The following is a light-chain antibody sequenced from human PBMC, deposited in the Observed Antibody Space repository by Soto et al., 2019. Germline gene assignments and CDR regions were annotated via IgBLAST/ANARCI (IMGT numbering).Light chain of an antibody. CDR1: QSVSSN. CDR2: GAS. CDR3: QQYNNWRPIT. J-gene: IGKJ5*01. V-gene: IGKV3D-15*01. Sequence: EIVMTQSPATLSVFPVQTATLSCMPSQSVSSNLAWYQQKPGQAPRLLIYGASSRATGIPARFSGSGSGTEFTLTISSLQSEDFAVYYCQQYNNWRPITFGQGTRLEIK.